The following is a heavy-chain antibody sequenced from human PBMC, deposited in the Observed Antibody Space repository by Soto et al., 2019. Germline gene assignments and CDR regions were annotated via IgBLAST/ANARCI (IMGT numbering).Heavy chain of an antibody. J-gene: IGHJ4*02. CDR2: ISSSGSTI. Sequence: PGGSLRLSCAASGFTFSDYYMSWIGQAPGKGLKWVSYISSSGSTIYYADSVKGRFTISRDNAKNSLYLQMNSLRAEDTAVYYCARDCYYWNDGSLRYFDYCAQGALVTVSA. CDR3: ARDCYYWNDGSLRYFDY. D-gene: IGHD1-1*01. V-gene: IGHV3-11*01. CDR1: GFTFSDYY.